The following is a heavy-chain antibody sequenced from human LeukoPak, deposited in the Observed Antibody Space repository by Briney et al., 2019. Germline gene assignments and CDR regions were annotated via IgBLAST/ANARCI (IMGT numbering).Heavy chain of an antibody. V-gene: IGHV3-9*01. J-gene: IGHJ4*02. D-gene: IGHD3-22*01. CDR2: ISWNSGSI. CDR1: GFTFDDYA. CDR3: AKAMIVVVMTPLYDY. Sequence: SLRLSCAASGFTFDDYAMHWVRQAPGKGLEWVSGISWNSGSIGYADSVKGRFTISRDNAKNSLYLQMNSLRAEDTALYYCAKAMIVVVMTPLYDYWGQGTLVTVSS.